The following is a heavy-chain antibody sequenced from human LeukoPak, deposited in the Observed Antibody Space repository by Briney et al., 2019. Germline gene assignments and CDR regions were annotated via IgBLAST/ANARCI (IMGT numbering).Heavy chain of an antibody. D-gene: IGHD3-9*01. J-gene: IGHJ3*02. CDR1: GYTFTSYY. CDR3: ARGGTGDYDILTGYLNDAFDI. Sequence: ASVKVSCKASGYTFTSYYMHWVRQAPGQGLEWMGIINPSGGSTSYAQKFQGRVTMTRDTSTSTVYMELSSLRSKDTAVYYCARGGTGDYDILTGYLNDAFDIWGQGTMVTVSS. CDR2: INPSGGST. V-gene: IGHV1-46*01.